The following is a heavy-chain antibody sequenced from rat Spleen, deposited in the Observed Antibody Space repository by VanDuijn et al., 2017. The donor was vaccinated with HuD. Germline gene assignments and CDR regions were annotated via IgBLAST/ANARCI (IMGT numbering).Heavy chain of an antibody. J-gene: IGHJ2*01. CDR1: GFTFSDYA. D-gene: IGHD1-6*01. CDR3: TRDRILRSTGFDY. Sequence: EVQLVESGGGLVQPGRSLKLSCAVSGFTFSDYAMAWVRQAPKKGLEWVATITHNDGNTYYRDSVKGRFTVSRDNAKSSLYLQMDSLRSEDSATYYCTRDRILRSTGFDYWGQGVMVTVSS. V-gene: IGHV5-17*01. CDR2: ITHNDGNT.